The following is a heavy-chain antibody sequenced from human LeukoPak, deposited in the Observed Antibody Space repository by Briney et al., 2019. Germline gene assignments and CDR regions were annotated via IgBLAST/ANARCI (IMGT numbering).Heavy chain of an antibody. CDR1: GYTFTNYD. Sequence: ASVKVSCKDSGYTFTNYDFNWVRQATGQGLAWMGWVSPTSGKTEYAQKFQGRVTMTRNASISTVYMELNSLRSEDTAVYYCARGRVVWFGAGWYYDLWGRGTLVTVSS. J-gene: IGHJ2*01. D-gene: IGHD3-10*01. V-gene: IGHV1-8*01. CDR2: VSPTSGKT. CDR3: ARGRVVWFGAGWYYDL.